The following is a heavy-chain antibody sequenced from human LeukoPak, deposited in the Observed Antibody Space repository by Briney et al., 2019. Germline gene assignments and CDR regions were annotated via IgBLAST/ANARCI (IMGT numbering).Heavy chain of an antibody. CDR2: MNPNSGNT. CDR3: ARAGRRAYDYVWGSYRYWFDP. CDR1: GYTFTSYD. Sequence: GASVKVSCKASGYTFTSYDINWVRQATGQGLEWMGWMNPNSGNTGYAQKFQGRVTMTRNTSISTAYMELSSLRSEDTAVYYCARAGRRAYDYVWGSYRYWFDPWGQGTLVTVSS. V-gene: IGHV1-8*01. D-gene: IGHD3-16*02. J-gene: IGHJ5*02.